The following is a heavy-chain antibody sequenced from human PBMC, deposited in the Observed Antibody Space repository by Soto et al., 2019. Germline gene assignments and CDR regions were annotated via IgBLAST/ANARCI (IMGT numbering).Heavy chain of an antibody. J-gene: IGHJ3*02. CDR3: ERLQYTVVTPFDM. CDR2: IHFSGNT. CDR1: GGSISNYS. V-gene: IGHV4-59*01. Sequence: PSETLSLTCTVSGGSISNYSWSWIRQSPEKGLEWIAYIHFSGNTNYNPSLKSRVTISVDTPKNQFSLKLTSVTAADTAMYYCERLQYTVVTPFDMWGQGTMVTVSS. D-gene: IGHD2-21*02.